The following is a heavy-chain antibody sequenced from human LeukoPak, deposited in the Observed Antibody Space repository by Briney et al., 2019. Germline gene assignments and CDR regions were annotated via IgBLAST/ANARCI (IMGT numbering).Heavy chain of an antibody. CDR3: ARVLILARHNAFDI. J-gene: IGHJ3*02. Sequence: GGSLRLSCVASGFTFSSYWMSWVRQAPGKGLEWVANIKKDGSEKYYVDSVKGRFIISRDNAKNSLHLQMNSLRVEDTAVYYCARVLILARHNAFDIWGQGTMVTVSS. D-gene: IGHD6-6*01. V-gene: IGHV3-7*01. CDR1: GFTFSSYW. CDR2: IKKDGSEK.